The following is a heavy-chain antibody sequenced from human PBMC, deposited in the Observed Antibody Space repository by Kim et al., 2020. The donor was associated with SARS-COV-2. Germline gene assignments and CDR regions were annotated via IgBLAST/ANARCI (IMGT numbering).Heavy chain of an antibody. V-gene: IGHV1-69*13. CDR1: GGTFSSYA. J-gene: IGHJ5*02. Sequence: SVKVSCKASGGTFSSYAISWVRQAPGQGLEWMGGIIPIFGTANYAQKFQGRVTITADESTSTAYMELSSLRSEDTAVYYCARVGDIVATWERRAWFDPWGQGTLVTVSS. CDR2: IIPIFGTA. D-gene: IGHD5-12*01. CDR3: ARVGDIVATWERRAWFDP.